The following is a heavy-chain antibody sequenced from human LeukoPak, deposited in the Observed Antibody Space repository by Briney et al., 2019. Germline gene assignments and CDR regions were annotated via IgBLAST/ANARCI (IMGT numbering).Heavy chain of an antibody. CDR1: GYTFXGXX. CDR2: IXPXSGGT. Sequence: ASVKVSXXXXGYTFXGXXXXXXXQAPXQGXXWMGWIXPXSGGTNXXXXFXXRVXMTXXXXISTAYMELSRLXSDDTAMYYCAPLKGGYFDYWGQGTLVIVSS. J-gene: IGHJ4*02. V-gene: IGHV1-2*02. CDR3: APLKGGYFDY. D-gene: IGHD2-15*01.